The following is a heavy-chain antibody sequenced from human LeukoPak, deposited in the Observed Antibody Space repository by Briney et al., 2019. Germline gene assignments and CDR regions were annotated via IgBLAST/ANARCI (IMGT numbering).Heavy chain of an antibody. J-gene: IGHJ5*02. D-gene: IGHD3-10*01. CDR2: IYISGSGST. Sequence: PSETLSLTCTVSGGSISSYYWSWIRQPAGKGLEWTGRIYISGSGSTNYKTPLKSRVTISVDTSKNQFSLKLSSVTAADTPVYYCARGGYYGSGNDFRFDPWGQGTLVTVSS. CDR1: GGSISSYY. V-gene: IGHV4-4*07. CDR3: ARGGYYGSGNDFRFDP.